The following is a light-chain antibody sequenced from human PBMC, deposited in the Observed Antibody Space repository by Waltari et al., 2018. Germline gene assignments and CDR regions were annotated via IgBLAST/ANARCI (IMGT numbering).Light chain of an antibody. CDR1: GSTIGAGYD. CDR2: GTS. Sequence: QSVLTQPPSVSGAPGQRVTIPCTGSGSTIGAGYDVPWYQQLPGKAPKLLIYGTSTRPLGVPDRYFGSQSGTSASLAITGLQAEDEADYYCQSYDTSLSVVFGGGTKLTVL. J-gene: IGLJ2*01. CDR3: QSYDTSLSVV. V-gene: IGLV1-40*01.